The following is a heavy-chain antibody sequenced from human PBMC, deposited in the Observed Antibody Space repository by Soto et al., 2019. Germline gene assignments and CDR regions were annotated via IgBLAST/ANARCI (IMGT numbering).Heavy chain of an antibody. J-gene: IGHJ5*02. V-gene: IGHV4-39*01. CDR1: GGSISSSSYY. CDR3: ARLPPIYDFSDGP. CDR2: IYYSGST. Sequence: SETLSLTCTVSGGSISSSSYYWGWIRQPPGKGLEWIGSIYYSGSTYYNPSLKSRVTISVDTSKNQFSLKLSSVTAADTAVYYCARLPPIYDFSDGPWGQGTLVTVSS. D-gene: IGHD3-3*01.